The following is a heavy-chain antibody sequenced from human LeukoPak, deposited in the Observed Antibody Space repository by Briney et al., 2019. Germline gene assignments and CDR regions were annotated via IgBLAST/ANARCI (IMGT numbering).Heavy chain of an antibody. CDR2: ISGSGYST. Sequence: GGSLRLSCAASGFTFSTYAMSWVRQAPGKGLEWVSTISGSGYSTYFADSVKGRFTISRDNSKNTLFLQMNSLGAEDTAVYYCAKGFALAVAGSVIDYWGQGTLVTVSS. D-gene: IGHD6-19*01. V-gene: IGHV3-23*01. CDR3: AKGFALAVAGSVIDY. CDR1: GFTFSTYA. J-gene: IGHJ4*02.